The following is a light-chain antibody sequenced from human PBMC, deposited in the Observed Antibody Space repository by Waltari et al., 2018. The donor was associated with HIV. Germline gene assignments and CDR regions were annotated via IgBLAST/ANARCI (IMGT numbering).Light chain of an antibody. CDR2: GVT. CDR3: NSYSSDDTVV. CDR1: NRNIGFFNL. V-gene: IGLV2-14*01. J-gene: IGLJ2*01. Sequence: QSALTQPASVSGSPGQSLTITCTGTNRNIGFFNLVPWYQQYPGKAPQLIIYGVTSRPPGGSNRFSGSKSGNTASLTISGLQTDDEAEYYCNSYSSDDTVVFGGGTKLTVL.